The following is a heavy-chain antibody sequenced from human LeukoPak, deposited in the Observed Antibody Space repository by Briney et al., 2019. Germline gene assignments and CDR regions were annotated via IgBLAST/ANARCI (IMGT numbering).Heavy chain of an antibody. D-gene: IGHD6-13*01. CDR3: AKDRGTGAAALVGYCDY. V-gene: IGHV3-30*18. J-gene: IGHJ4*02. Sequence: GGSLRLSCAASGFTFSNYGMHWVRQAPGKGLEWVAVISYDGSNKYYADSVKGRFVISRDNSKNTLYLQMNTLRLEDTAVYYCAKDRGTGAAALVGYCDYWGQGTLVTVSS. CDR2: ISYDGSNK. CDR1: GFTFSNYG.